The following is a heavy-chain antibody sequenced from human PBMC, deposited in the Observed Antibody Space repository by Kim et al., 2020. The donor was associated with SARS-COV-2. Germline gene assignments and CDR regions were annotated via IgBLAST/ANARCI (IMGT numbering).Heavy chain of an antibody. Sequence: GGSLRLSCAASGFTFSSYGMHWVRQAPGKGLEWVAVISYDGSNKYYADSVKGRFTISRDNSKNTLYLQMNSLRAEDTAVDYCAKDQSNYVVKYFDYWGQG. V-gene: IGHV3-30*18. CDR2: ISYDGSNK. CDR3: AKDQSNYVVKYFDY. J-gene: IGHJ4*02. D-gene: IGHD4-4*01. CDR1: GFTFSSYG.